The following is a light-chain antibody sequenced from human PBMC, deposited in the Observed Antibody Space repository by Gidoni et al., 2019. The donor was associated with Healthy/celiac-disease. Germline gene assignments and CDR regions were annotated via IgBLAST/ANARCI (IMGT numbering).Light chain of an antibody. CDR2: DAS. Sequence: CRASQGVSSYLAWYQQKPGQAPRLLIYDASNRATGIPARFSGSGPGTDFTLTISSLEPEDFAVYYCQQRSNWLGTFGGGTKVESK. CDR3: QQRSNWLGT. CDR1: QGVSSY. V-gene: IGKV3D-11*01. J-gene: IGKJ4*01.